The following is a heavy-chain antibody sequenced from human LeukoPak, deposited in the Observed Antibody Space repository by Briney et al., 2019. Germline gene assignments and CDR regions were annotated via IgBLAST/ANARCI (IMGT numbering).Heavy chain of an antibody. V-gene: IGHV3-74*01. CDR2: INGDGSST. CDR1: GFTFSDYW. D-gene: IGHD3-10*01. Sequence: GGSLRLSCAASGFTFSDYWRHWVRQAPGKGLVWVARINGDGSSTTYVESVRGRFTISRDNAKKTLYLQMNSLRAADAAVYYCARDMYSMSSARGAYWGQGTLVTVSS. J-gene: IGHJ4*02. CDR3: ARDMYSMSSARGAY.